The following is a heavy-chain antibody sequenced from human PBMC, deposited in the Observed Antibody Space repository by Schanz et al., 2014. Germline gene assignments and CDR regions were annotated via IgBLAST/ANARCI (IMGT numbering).Heavy chain of an antibody. D-gene: IGHD3-22*01. J-gene: IGHJ4*02. V-gene: IGHV1-18*01. Sequence: QVQVVQSGAEVKKPGASVKVSCKASGYTFTDYGVIWVRQAPGQGLEWMGWISAYNGNTNYAQKLQGRVTMTTDTSTSTAYMELRSLRSDDTAVYYCARAGQDYSDSSGYATYYFGNWGQGTLVTVSP. CDR2: ISAYNGNT. CDR1: GYTFTDYG. CDR3: ARAGQDYSDSSGYATYYFGN.